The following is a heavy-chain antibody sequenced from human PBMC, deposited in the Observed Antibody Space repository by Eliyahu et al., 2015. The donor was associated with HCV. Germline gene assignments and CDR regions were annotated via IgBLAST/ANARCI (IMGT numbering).Heavy chain of an antibody. CDR1: GGSFSGYY. D-gene: IGHD5-18*01. Sequence: SLTCAVYGGSFSGYYWSWIRQPPGKGLQWIGEINHSGSTNYNPSLKSRVTIXVDTSKNQFSLKLSSVTAADTAVYYCARGPITWIQLWPRRGYFDYWGQGTLVTVSS. V-gene: IGHV4-34*01. J-gene: IGHJ4*02. CDR3: ARGPITWIQLWPRRGYFDY. CDR2: INHSGST.